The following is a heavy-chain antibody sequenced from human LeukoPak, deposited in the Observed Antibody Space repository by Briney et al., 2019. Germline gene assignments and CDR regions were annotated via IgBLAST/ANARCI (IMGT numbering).Heavy chain of an antibody. CDR3: ARGEGGSYYDSSGPTPSGYYMDV. CDR2: IHHSGKT. D-gene: IGHD3-22*01. V-gene: IGHV4-4*02. CDR1: GDSISSINW. Sequence: PSETLSLTCAVSGDSISSINWWTWVRLSPEKGLEWIGEIHHSGKTNYNPSLKSRVTISVDTSKNQFSLKLSSVTAADTAVYYCARGEGGSYYDSSGPTPSGYYMDVWGKGTTVTVSS. J-gene: IGHJ6*03.